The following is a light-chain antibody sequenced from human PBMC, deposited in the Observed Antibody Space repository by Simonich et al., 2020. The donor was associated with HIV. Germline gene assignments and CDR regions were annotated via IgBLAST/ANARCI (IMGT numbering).Light chain of an antibody. CDR1: QDISDF. Sequence: DIQMTQSPSSLSASVGDRVPINCQASQDISDFLNWYQQKPGKAPKLLIYDASNLETGVPSRFSGSGSGTDFTFTISSLQPEDIATYYCQEYDNLLALTFGGGTKVEIK. J-gene: IGKJ4*01. CDR3: QEYDNLLALT. CDR2: DAS. V-gene: IGKV1-33*01.